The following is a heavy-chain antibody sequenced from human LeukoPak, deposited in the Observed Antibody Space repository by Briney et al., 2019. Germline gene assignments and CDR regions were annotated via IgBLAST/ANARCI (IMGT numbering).Heavy chain of an antibody. CDR3: ARDRMVRGFDYYYGMDV. J-gene: IGHJ6*04. Sequence: PGGSLRLSCSVSGFTFSTYVMHWVRQAPGKGLEYVSAISSNGDNTYYADSVKGRFTISRDNSKNTLYLQMSSLRADDTAVYYCARDRMVRGFDYYYGMDVWGKGTTVTVSS. CDR2: ISSNGDNT. V-gene: IGHV3-64D*06. D-gene: IGHD3-10*01. CDR1: GFTFSTYV.